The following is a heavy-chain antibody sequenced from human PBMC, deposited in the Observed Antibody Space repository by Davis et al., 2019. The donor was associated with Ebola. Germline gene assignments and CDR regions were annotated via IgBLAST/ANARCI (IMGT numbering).Heavy chain of an antibody. CDR2: IYYSGST. CDR3: ARWNFYSSSLDY. CDR1: GGSIRSYY. D-gene: IGHD6-6*01. Sequence: MPSGTLSLPPTVSGGSIRSYYWSWIRQPPGKGLEWIGYIYYSGSTNYNPSLKSRVTISVDTSKNQFSLKLSSVTAADTAVYYCARWNFYSSSLDYWGQGTLVTVSS. V-gene: IGHV4-59*01. J-gene: IGHJ4*02.